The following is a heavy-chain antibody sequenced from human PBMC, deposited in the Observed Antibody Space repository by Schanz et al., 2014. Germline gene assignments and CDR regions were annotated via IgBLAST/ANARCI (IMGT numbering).Heavy chain of an antibody. V-gene: IGHV7-4-1*02. J-gene: IGHJ4*02. CDR3: ARDGGAY. Sequence: QVQLVQSGAEVKKPGSSVKVSCKASGGTFASYTLNWMRQARGQGLEWVGRINTNTGNPTYAQGFTGRFVFSLDTSVGTAYLQISSLKTEDTAVYYCARDGGAYWGQGTLVTVSS. D-gene: IGHD3-3*01. CDR2: INTNTGNP. CDR1: GGTFASYT.